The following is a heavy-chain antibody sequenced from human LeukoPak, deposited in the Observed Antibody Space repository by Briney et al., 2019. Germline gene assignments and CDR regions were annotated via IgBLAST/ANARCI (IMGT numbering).Heavy chain of an antibody. CDR3: ARDRYQLYSDAFDI. J-gene: IGHJ3*02. Sequence: GGSLRLSCAASGFTFSSYSMNWVRQAPGKGLEWVSSISSSSSYIYYADSVKGRFTISKDNAKNSLYLQMNSLRAEDTAVYYCARDRYQLYSDAFDIWGQGTMVTVSS. D-gene: IGHD2-2*01. V-gene: IGHV3-21*01. CDR2: ISSSSSYI. CDR1: GFTFSSYS.